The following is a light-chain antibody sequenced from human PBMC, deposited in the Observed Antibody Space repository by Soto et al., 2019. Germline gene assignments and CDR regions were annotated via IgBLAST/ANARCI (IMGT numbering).Light chain of an antibody. CDR1: QSVSSAY. CDR2: GAS. V-gene: IGKV3-20*01. J-gene: IGKJ2*01. CDR3: QQYGRSPPFT. Sequence: EIVLTQSPGTLSLSPGERATLSCRASQSVSSAYLAWYQHKPGQAPRLLIYGASNRATGIPDRFSGSGSGTDFTLTISRLEPEDFAVYFCQQYGRSPPFTFGQGTQVEIK.